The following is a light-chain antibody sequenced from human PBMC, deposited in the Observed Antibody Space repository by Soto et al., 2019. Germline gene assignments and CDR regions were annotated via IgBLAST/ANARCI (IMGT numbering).Light chain of an antibody. CDR1: QSVKNDY. Sequence: ETVLTQSPGTLSLSPGERATLSCRASQSVKNDYLAWYQQRPGLAPRLLIYGASTRATGVPARFSGSGSGTEFTLTISSLQSEDFAVYYCQQRSNWPTFGQGTRLEIK. CDR2: GAS. J-gene: IGKJ5*01. V-gene: IGKV3D-20*02. CDR3: QQRSNWPT.